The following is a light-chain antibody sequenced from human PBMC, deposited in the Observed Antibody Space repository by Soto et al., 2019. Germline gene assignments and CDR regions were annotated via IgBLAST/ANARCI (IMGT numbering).Light chain of an antibody. CDR3: QQYQSWPYT. Sequence: DIQMTQSPSTLSASVGDRVTITCRASQSVNKWLAWYQQKPGRAPNLVIYDASTLQTSVTSTFSGSGSGTEFTPTYSSLQPDAFGTYYCQQYQSWPYTFGQGTKLELK. CDR2: DAS. J-gene: IGKJ2*01. V-gene: IGKV1-5*01. CDR1: QSVNKW.